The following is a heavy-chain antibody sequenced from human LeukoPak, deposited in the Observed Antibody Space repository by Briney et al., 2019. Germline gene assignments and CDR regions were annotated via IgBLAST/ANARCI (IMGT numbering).Heavy chain of an antibody. CDR2: IYYSGST. V-gene: IGHV4-39*01. Sequence: IPSETPSLTCTVSGGSISSSSYYWGWIRQPPGKGLEWIGSIYYSGSTYYNPSLKSRVTISVDTSKNQFSLKLSSVTAADTAVYYCARRAPSSSWLNWFDPWGQGTLVTVSS. CDR1: GGSISSSSYY. CDR3: ARRAPSSSWLNWFDP. D-gene: IGHD6-13*01. J-gene: IGHJ5*02.